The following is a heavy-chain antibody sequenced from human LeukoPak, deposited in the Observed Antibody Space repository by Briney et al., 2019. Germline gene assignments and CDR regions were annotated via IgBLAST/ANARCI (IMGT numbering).Heavy chain of an antibody. V-gene: IGHV3-21*01. D-gene: IGHD6-19*01. CDR2: ISSSSSYI. J-gene: IGHJ4*02. CDR3: ARALVSSWLEPTPYYFDY. CDR1: GFTFSSYS. Sequence: PGGSLRLSCAASGFTFSSYSMNWVRQAPGKGLEWVSSISSSSSYIYYADSVKGRFTISRDNAKNSLYLQMNSLRAEDTAVYYCARALVSSWLEPTPYYFDYWGQGALVTVSS.